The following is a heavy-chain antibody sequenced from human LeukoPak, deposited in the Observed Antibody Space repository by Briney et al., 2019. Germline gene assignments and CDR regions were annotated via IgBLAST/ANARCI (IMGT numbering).Heavy chain of an antibody. D-gene: IGHD6-13*01. CDR3: ARDSSRGSSHSP. V-gene: IGHV3-7*01. CDR1: GFTFSSYW. CDR2: VKQDGSEK. J-gene: IGHJ5*02. Sequence: GGSLRLSCAASGFTFSSYWMSWVRQAPGKGREWVANVKQDGSEKYYVDSVKGRFTISRDNAKNSLYLQMNSLRAEDKAGYYCARDSSRGSSHSPWGQGTLVTVSS.